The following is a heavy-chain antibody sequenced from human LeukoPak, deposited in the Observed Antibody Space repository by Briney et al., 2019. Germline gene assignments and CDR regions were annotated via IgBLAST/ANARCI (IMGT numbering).Heavy chain of an antibody. Sequence: GRSLRLSCAASGFTFSSYAMHWVRQAPGKGLEWVAVISYDGSNKYYADSVKGRFTISRDNSKNTLYLQMNSLRAEDTAVYYCARDLIKQQLVARPDYWGQGTLVTVSS. CDR3: ARDLIKQQLVARPDY. D-gene: IGHD6-13*01. V-gene: IGHV3-30-3*01. J-gene: IGHJ4*02. CDR2: ISYDGSNK. CDR1: GFTFSSYA.